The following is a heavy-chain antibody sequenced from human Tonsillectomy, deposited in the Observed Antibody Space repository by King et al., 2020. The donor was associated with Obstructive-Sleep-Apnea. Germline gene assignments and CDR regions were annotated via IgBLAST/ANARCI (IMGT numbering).Heavy chain of an antibody. D-gene: IGHD1-26*01. V-gene: IGHV3-30*18. CDR2: ISYDGSNK. CDR3: AKDDGGATRSPFDY. CDR1: GFTFSSYG. J-gene: IGHJ4*02. Sequence: VQLVESGGGVVQPGRSLRLSSAASGFTFSSYGMHWVRQAPGKGLEWVAVISYDGSNKYYADSVKGRFTISRDNSKNTLYLQMNSLRAEDTAVYYCAKDDGGATRSPFDYWGQGTLVTVSS.